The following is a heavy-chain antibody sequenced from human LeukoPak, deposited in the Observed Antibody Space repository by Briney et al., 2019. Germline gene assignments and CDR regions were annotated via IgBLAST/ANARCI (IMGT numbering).Heavy chain of an antibody. D-gene: IGHD3-10*01. V-gene: IGHV4-4*02. J-gene: IGHJ4*02. Sequence: PSGTLSLTCTVSGDSISSSDWCTWVRPPPGKGLEWIGEIHHSGSPNYNPSLKSRVTISIDKSKNQFSLKLTSVTAADTAVYYCARRIGGKPYWGQGVLVTVSS. CDR1: GDSISSSDW. CDR3: ARRIGGKPY. CDR2: IHHSGSP.